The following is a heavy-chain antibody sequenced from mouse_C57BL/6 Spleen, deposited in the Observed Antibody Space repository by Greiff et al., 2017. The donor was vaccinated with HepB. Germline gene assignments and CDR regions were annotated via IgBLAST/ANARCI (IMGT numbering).Heavy chain of an antibody. CDR3: ARHRPNYYGSSFYAMDY. CDR2: ISSGGSYT. D-gene: IGHD1-1*01. V-gene: IGHV5-6*01. J-gene: IGHJ4*01. Sequence: EVQVVESGGDLVKPGGSLKLSCAASGFTFSSYGMSWVRQTPDKRLEWVATISSGGSYTYYPDSVKGRFTISRDNAKNTLYLQMSSLKSEDTAMYYCARHRPNYYGSSFYAMDYWGQGTSVTVSS. CDR1: GFTFSSYG.